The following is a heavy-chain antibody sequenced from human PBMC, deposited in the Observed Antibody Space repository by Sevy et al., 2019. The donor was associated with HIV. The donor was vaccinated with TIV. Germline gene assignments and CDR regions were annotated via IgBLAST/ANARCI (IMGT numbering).Heavy chain of an antibody. CDR3: AKDFSYDTSGPPDY. CDR2: ISWDGLST. D-gene: IGHD3-22*01. CDR1: GFTFDDYT. V-gene: IGHV3-43*01. Sequence: GGSLRLSCAASGFTFDDYTMHWVRQAPGKGLEWVFLISWDGLSTYYADSVKGRLTISRDNNNNSMYLKMNSLRTEDTALYYCAKDFSYDTSGPPDYWGQGTLVTVSS. J-gene: IGHJ4*02.